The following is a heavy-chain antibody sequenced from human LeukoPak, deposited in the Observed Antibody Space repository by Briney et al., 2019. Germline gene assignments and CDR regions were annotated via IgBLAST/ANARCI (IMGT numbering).Heavy chain of an antibody. V-gene: IGHV1-18*01. D-gene: IGHD6-13*01. CDR1: GYTFTSYG. CDR3: ARDFQEQQLDL. Sequence: GASVKVSCKASGYTFTSYGISWVRQAPGQGLEWMGWISAYNGNTNYAQKLQGRVTMTTDTSTSTAYMELSSLRSEDTAVYYCARDFQEQQLDLWGQGTLVTVSS. CDR2: ISAYNGNT. J-gene: IGHJ5*02.